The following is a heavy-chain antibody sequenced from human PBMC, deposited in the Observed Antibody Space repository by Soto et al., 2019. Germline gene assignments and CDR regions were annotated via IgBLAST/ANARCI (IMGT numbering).Heavy chain of an antibody. J-gene: IGHJ4*02. Sequence: QVQLQESGPGLVKPSQTLSLTCTVSGGSISSGGYYWSWIRQHPGKGLEWIGYIYYSGSTYYNPSLKTRVTISVDTSKNQFSLKLSSVTAADTAVYYCARDSSGYYGGVDYWGQGTLVTVSS. CDR2: IYYSGST. CDR1: GGSISSGGYY. V-gene: IGHV4-31*03. D-gene: IGHD3-22*01. CDR3: ARDSSGYYGGVDY.